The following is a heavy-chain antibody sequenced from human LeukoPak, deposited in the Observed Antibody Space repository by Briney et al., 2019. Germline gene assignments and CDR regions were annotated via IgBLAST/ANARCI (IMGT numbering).Heavy chain of an antibody. Sequence: DDYGMSWIRQPPGKGLEWIGYIYYSGSTYYNPSLKSRVTISVDTSKNQFSLKLSSVTAADTAVYYCARTADTAPYYFDYWGQGTLVTVSS. CDR1: DDYG. D-gene: IGHD5-18*01. J-gene: IGHJ4*02. V-gene: IGHV4-30-4*08. CDR2: IYYSGST. CDR3: ARTADTAPYYFDY.